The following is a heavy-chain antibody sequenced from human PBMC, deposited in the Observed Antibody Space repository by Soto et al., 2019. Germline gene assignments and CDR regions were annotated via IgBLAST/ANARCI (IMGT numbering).Heavy chain of an antibody. D-gene: IGHD2-2*01. CDR1: GGSFSGYY. Sequence: SETLSLTCAVYGGSFSGYYWSWIRQPPGKGLEWIGEINHSGSTNYNPSLKSRVTISVDTSKNQFSLKLSSVTAADTAVYYCARGRSKLGYCSSTSCGAEYFQHWGQGTLVTVSS. J-gene: IGHJ1*01. CDR3: ARGRSKLGYCSSTSCGAEYFQH. CDR2: INHSGST. V-gene: IGHV4-34*01.